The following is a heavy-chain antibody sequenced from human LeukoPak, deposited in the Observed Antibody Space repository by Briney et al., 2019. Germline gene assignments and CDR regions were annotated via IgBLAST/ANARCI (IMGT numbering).Heavy chain of an antibody. CDR1: GYSISSGYY. D-gene: IGHD2-2*01. CDR3: ARGDCSSTICYSPMNV. CDR2: IYRSGST. V-gene: IGHV4-38-2*02. Sequence: SETLSLTCTVSGYSISSGYYWVWIRQPPGKGLEWIGSIYRSGSTNYNPSLKSRVTISVDTSNNQFSLKLTSVTAADTAVYYCARGDCSSTICYSPMNVWGKGTTVTVSS. J-gene: IGHJ6*03.